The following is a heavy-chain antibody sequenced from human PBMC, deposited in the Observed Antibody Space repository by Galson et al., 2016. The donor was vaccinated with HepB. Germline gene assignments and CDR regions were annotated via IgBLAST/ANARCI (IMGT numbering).Heavy chain of an antibody. J-gene: IGHJ6*03. CDR3: ARVPGPYFYYMDV. CDR1: GFTFSRYS. Sequence: SLRLSCAASGFTFSRYSMNWVRQAPGKGLEWVSSISSSSGYIYYPDSVKGRFTISRDNAENSLYLQMNSLRAEDTAVYYCARVPGPYFYYMDVWGKGTTVTVSS. V-gene: IGHV3-21*01. CDR2: ISSSSGYI.